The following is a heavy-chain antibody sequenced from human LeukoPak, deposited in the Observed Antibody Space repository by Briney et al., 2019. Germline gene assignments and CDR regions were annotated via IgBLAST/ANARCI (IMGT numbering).Heavy chain of an antibody. V-gene: IGHV1-18*01. Sequence: ASVKISCKASGYTFTSYGISWVRQAPGQGLEWMGWISAYYGNTNYAQKLQGRVTMTTDTSTSTAYMELRSLRSDDTAVYYCARVRGRIYGSGSYFSYYGMDVWGQGTTVTVSS. CDR3: ARVRGRIYGSGSYFSYYGMDV. CDR1: GYTFTSYG. D-gene: IGHD3-10*01. J-gene: IGHJ6*02. CDR2: ISAYYGNT.